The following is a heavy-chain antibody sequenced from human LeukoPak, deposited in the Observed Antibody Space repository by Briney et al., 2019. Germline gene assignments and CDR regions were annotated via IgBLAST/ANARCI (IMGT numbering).Heavy chain of an antibody. CDR2: IYYSGST. Sequence: SETLSLTCTVSGGSISSSSYVCGWIRQPPGKGLEWIGSIYYSGSTYYNPSLKSRVTISVDTSKKQFSLKLSSVTAADTAVYYCVRLIIYESSGYGDYWGQGTLVTVSS. V-gene: IGHV4-39*01. CDR1: GGSISSSSYV. D-gene: IGHD3-22*01. J-gene: IGHJ4*02. CDR3: VRLIIYESSGYGDY.